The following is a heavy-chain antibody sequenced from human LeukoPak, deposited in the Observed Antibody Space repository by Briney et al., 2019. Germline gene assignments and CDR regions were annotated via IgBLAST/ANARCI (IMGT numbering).Heavy chain of an antibody. D-gene: IGHD2-15*01. J-gene: IGHJ5*02. V-gene: IGHV3-48*02. CDR3: ARDSGGRGWFDP. CDR1: GFVFSSYW. Sequence: GGSLRLSCAASGFVFSSYWMHWVRHAPGKGLEWVSYISSSSSTIYYADSVKGRFTISRDNAKNSLYLQMNSLRDEDTAVYYCARDSGGRGWFDPWGQGTLVTVSS. CDR2: ISSSSSTI.